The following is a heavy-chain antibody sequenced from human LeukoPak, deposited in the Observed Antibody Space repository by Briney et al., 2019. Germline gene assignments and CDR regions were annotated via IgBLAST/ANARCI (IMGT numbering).Heavy chain of an antibody. CDR1: GFTLTNYG. V-gene: IGHV3-30*18. CDR2: ISYDGITN. D-gene: IGHD2-21*01. CDR3: AKKAAPVSAIRAGFDY. J-gene: IGHJ4*02. Sequence: GGSLRLSCSASGFTLTNYGMQWVRQAPGKGLEWVAVISYDGITNYYADSVKGRFAVSRDNSENTLYLQMNSLRPDDTAVYYCAKKAAPVSAIRAGFDYWGQGTLVTVSS.